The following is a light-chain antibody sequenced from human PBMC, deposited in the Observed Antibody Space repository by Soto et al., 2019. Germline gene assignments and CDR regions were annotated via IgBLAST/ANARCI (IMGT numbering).Light chain of an antibody. V-gene: IGKV3-11*01. CDR1: QRVSSY. CDR3: QQRSNWPPIT. Sequence: EIVLTQSPATLSLSPGESATLSCRASQRVSSYLAWYQQKPGQAPRLLIYDASNRATGIPARFSGSGSGTAFTLTISSLEPEDFAVYYCQQRSNWPPITFGQGTRLEIK. J-gene: IGKJ5*01. CDR2: DAS.